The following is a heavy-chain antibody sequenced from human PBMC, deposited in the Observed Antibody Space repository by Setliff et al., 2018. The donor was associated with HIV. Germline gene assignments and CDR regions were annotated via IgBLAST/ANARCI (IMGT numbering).Heavy chain of an antibody. CDR2: IYFSGSV. CDR1: GDSISSSRSF. V-gene: IGHV4-39*07. CDR3: ARVSSVIELQGGDYFDS. J-gene: IGHJ4*02. Sequence: SETLSLTCTVSGDSISSSRSFWGWIRQSPGKGLEWIGSIYFSGSVFYNPSLNSRVIISIDTSRDQFSLKLSSVTGADTAVYYCARVSSVIELQGGDYFDSWGQGLLVTVSS. D-gene: IGHD1-7*01.